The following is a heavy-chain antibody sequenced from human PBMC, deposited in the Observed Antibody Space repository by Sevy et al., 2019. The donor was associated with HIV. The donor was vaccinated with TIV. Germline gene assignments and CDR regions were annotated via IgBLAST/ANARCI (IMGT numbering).Heavy chain of an antibody. Sequence: GGSLRLSCAASGFAFSSYTMNWVRQAPGKGLEWVSSISSSSDYIYYADSVRGRFTISRDNAKKSLYLQMNSLRAEDTAVYHCARDGLGSGTSQNWFDPWGQGTLVTVSS. CDR1: GFAFSSYT. D-gene: IGHD3-10*01. V-gene: IGHV3-21*01. CDR3: ARDGLGSGTSQNWFDP. J-gene: IGHJ5*02. CDR2: ISSSSDYI.